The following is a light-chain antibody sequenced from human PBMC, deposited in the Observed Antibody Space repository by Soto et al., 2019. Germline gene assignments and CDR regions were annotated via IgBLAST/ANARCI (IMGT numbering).Light chain of an antibody. V-gene: IGKV3-15*01. J-gene: IGKJ2*01. CDR1: QSISRS. CDR2: DAS. Sequence: EIVLTQSPAILSVSPGERATLSCRASQSISRSLAWYQQKPGQAPRLLISDASTRATGIPARFSGSGAGAKVTLTISSLQSEDFALYYCHQYNSWPPGTFGQGTKVDI. CDR3: HQYNSWPPGT.